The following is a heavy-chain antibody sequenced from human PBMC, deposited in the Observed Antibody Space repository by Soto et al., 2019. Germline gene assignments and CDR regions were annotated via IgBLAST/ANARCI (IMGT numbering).Heavy chain of an antibody. Sequence: QLQLQESGPGLVKPSETLSLTCTVSGGSISSSSYYWGWIRQPPGKGLEWIGSIYYSGSTYYNPSLKSRVAISVDTSKTQFSLKPSSVPAADPAVNSCSSPSSIEATFPGYWGQGTLVTVSS. CDR1: GGSISSSSYY. V-gene: IGHV4-39*01. CDR2: IYYSGST. D-gene: IGHD6-6*01. J-gene: IGHJ4*02. CDR3: SSPSSIEATFPGY.